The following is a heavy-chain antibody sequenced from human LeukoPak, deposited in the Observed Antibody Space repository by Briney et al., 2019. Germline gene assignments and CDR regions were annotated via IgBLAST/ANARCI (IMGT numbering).Heavy chain of an antibody. CDR2: IYYSGST. CDR1: GGSISSSSYY. CDR3: ARGPSGPYYFDY. D-gene: IGHD1-26*01. Sequence: KASETLSLTCTVSGGSISSSSYYWGWIRQPPGKGLEWIGSIYYSGSTYYNPSLKSRVTISVDTSKNQFSLKLSSVTAADTAVYYCARGPSGPYYFDYWGQGTLVTVSS. V-gene: IGHV4-39*07. J-gene: IGHJ4*02.